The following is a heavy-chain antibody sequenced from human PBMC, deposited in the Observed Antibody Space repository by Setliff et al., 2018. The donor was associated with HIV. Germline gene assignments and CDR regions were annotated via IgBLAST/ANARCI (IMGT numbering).Heavy chain of an antibody. V-gene: IGHV4-61*02. CDR1: VGSISSGSYY. Sequence: TSETLSLTCTVSVGSISSGSYYWSWIRQPAGKGLEWIGRIYTSGSTNYNPSLKSRVTISVDTSKNQFSLKMSSVTAADTAVYYCARPYSSSSYYYYHMDAWGKGTAVTVS. J-gene: IGHJ6*03. D-gene: IGHD6-6*01. CDR3: ARPYSSSSYYYYHMDA. CDR2: IYTSGST.